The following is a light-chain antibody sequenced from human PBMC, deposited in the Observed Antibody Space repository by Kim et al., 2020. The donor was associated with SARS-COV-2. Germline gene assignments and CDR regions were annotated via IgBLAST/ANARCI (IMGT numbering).Light chain of an antibody. CDR3: QQYHRWPLT. V-gene: IGKV3-15*01. Sequence: VSPGERATLSCRASQSISTTLAWYQQKPGQAPRLLISGVSTRATGVPARFSGGGSGTEFTLTISSLQSEDSAVYHCQQYHRWPLTFGLVTKVDIK. CDR1: QSISTT. J-gene: IGKJ1*01. CDR2: GVS.